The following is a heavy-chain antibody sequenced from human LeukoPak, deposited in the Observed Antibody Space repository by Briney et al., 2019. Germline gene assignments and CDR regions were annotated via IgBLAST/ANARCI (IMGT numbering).Heavy chain of an antibody. CDR2: IKKKTDGGTA. V-gene: IGHV3-15*01. CDR3: TTVSTYYGIEDF. D-gene: IGHD4-17*01. Sequence: PGGSLRLSCATSGFTFSNVWMSWVRQAPGKGLEWVGHIKKKTDGGTADYAAPVQGRFTISRDDSQNTLYLQMNSLKTKDTAVYYCTTVSTYYGIEDFWGQGTLVTVSS. J-gene: IGHJ4*02. CDR1: GFTFSNVW.